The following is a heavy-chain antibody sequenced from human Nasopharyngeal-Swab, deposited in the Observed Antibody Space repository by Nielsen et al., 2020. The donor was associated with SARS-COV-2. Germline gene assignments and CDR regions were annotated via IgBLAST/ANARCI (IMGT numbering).Heavy chain of an antibody. Sequence: SETLSLTCGVYGGSLSGYYWSWIRQSPGKRLEWIGEINHSGSTNYNPSLKSRVTISVDTSKNQFSLKLSSVTATDTAVYYCASWGSSWYGAFDYWGQGTLVTVSS. D-gene: IGHD6-13*01. CDR1: GGSLSGYY. J-gene: IGHJ4*02. CDR2: INHSGST. CDR3: ASWGSSWYGAFDY. V-gene: IGHV4-34*01.